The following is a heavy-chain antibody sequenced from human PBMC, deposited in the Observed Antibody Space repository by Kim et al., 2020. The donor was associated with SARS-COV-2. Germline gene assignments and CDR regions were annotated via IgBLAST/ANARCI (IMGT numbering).Heavy chain of an antibody. V-gene: IGHV3-7*05. CDR2: INQDGSQT. CDR1: GFTFSTSW. J-gene: IGHJ5*02. D-gene: IGHD1-1*01. CDR3: ARAAQRSLLDP. Sequence: GGSPRLSCAASGFTFSTSWMIWVRQAPGRGLECVAAINQDGSQTYYVDSLEGRFTISRDNAQNSLFLQMNSLRAEDTAVYFCARAAQRSLLDPWGQGTLVTVSS.